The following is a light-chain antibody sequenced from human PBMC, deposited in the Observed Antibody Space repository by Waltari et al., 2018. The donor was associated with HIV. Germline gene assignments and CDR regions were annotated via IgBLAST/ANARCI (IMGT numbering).Light chain of an antibody. Sequence: VLPQSPVTLSVSPGERAPPSCSASPTVNHNLAWDQQKPGQAPRLLIYDASTRATGIPARFSGSGSGTEFTLTISRLQSEDFAVYYCQHYNNWPLAFGQGTKVEIK. V-gene: IGKV3-15*01. CDR3: QHYNNWPLA. CDR2: DAS. J-gene: IGKJ1*01. CDR1: PTVNHN.